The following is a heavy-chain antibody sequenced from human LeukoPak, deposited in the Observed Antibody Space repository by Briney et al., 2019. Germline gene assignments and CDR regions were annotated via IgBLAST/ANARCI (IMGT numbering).Heavy chain of an antibody. V-gene: IGHV3-30-3*01. Sequence: PGGSLRLSCAASGFTFNSYTLHWVRQAPGKGLEWVAILSNDGNKEYYADSVRDRFTISRDNSKNTLYLQMNSLRPEDTAMYYCARPQSSDFWSGYYFNFWGLGTLVTVSS. J-gene: IGHJ4*02. CDR1: GFTFNSYT. CDR3: ARPQSSDFWSGYYFNF. CDR2: LSNDGNKE. D-gene: IGHD3-3*01.